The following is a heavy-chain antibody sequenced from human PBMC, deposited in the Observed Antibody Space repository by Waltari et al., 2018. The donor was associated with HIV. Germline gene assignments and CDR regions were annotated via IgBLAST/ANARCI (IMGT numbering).Heavy chain of an antibody. Sequence: QVQLVESGGGVVQPGTSLTLSCAVSGFTFSNFVIHCVRQFPGKGLEWLAVVWYDGGEISYADSVKGRFTISKDSSQKTLYLHLTSLRAEDTALYYCARGYSSSRWIPLYHWGRGTLVTVSS. CDR1: GFTFSNFV. CDR2: VWYDGGEI. CDR3: ARGYSSSRWIPLYH. J-gene: IGHJ4*02. D-gene: IGHD6-6*01. V-gene: IGHV3-33*01.